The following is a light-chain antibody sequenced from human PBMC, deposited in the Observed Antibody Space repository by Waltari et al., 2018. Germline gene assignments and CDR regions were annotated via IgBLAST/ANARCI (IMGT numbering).Light chain of an antibody. CDR1: QDISNY. CDR2: DAS. Sequence: DIQMTQSPSSLSASVGDRVTITCQASQDISNYLNWYQQKPGKAPELLIYDASKLETGVPSRFSGSGSGTDFTLTISSLQPEDIATYYCQQYDDLPYTVGQGTKLEIK. V-gene: IGKV1-33*01. CDR3: QQYDDLPYT. J-gene: IGKJ2*01.